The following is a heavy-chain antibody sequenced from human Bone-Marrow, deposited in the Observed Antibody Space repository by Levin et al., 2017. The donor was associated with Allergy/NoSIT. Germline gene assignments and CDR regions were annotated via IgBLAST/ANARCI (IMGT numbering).Heavy chain of an antibody. CDR3: ARVTGWLNGDAFDI. CDR1: GYTFTGNY. J-gene: IGHJ3*02. V-gene: IGHV1-2*02. Sequence: PVASVKVSFKASGYTFTGNYMYWVRQAPGQGLEWMGWINPNSGDTKYSQKFQGRVTMTRDTSISTAYMELSRLRSDDTAVYYCARVTGWLNGDAFDIWGQGTMVIVSS. CDR2: INPNSGDT. D-gene: IGHD6-19*01.